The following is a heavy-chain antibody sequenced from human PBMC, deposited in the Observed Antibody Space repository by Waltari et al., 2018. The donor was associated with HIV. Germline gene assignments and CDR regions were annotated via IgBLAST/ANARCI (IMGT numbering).Heavy chain of an antibody. V-gene: IGHV4-59*01. D-gene: IGHD6-13*01. J-gene: IGHJ4*02. CDR1: GDSISSSA. CDR3: ARGVRWWGIAAPGGAPYYFDS. Sequence: QVQLQESGPGLVKPSETLSLTCTVSGDSISSSAWNWLRQPPGKGLEWICYMYYSGISNYHPSLKSRVTMSGDTTKNQFSLKLSSVTDADTAIYYCARGVRWWGIAAPGGAPYYFDSWGRGTLVSVSS. CDR2: MYYSGIS.